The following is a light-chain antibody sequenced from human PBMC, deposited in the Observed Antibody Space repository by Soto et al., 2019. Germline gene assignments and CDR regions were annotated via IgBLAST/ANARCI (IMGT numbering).Light chain of an antibody. CDR3: ASYTTSNTYV. Sequence: QLVLTQPASVSGSPGQSIAISCTGTSSDVGGYSYVSWYQQQPGKAPKLVISDVSNRPSGVSDRFSGSKSGNTASLTISGLQTEDEADYYCASYTTSNTYVFGTGTKLTVL. CDR1: SSDVGGYSY. J-gene: IGLJ1*01. V-gene: IGLV2-14*01. CDR2: DVS.